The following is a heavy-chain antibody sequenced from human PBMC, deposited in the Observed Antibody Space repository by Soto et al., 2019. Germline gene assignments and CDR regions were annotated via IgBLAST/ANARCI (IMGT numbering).Heavy chain of an antibody. V-gene: IGHV1-8*01. Sequence: QVQLVQSGAEVKKPGASVKVYCKASGYTFTSYDINWVRQATGQGLEWMGWVNPNNGHTGYAQKFQGRVTMTRNTSISTAYMELDSLRSEDTAVYYCVRLFYYGSGSWVEWGQGTLVTVSS. CDR1: GYTFTSYD. D-gene: IGHD3-10*01. CDR2: VNPNNGHT. CDR3: VRLFYYGSGSWVE. J-gene: IGHJ4*02.